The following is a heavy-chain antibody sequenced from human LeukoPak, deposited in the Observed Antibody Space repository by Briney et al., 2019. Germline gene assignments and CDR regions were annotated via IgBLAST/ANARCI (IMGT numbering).Heavy chain of an antibody. Sequence: PGGSLRLSCAASGFTFSSYGMHWVRQAPGKGLEWVAVISYDETNKYYADSVKGRFTISRDNSKNTLYLQMNSLRAEDTAVYYCAKDRGGYCSSTSCSAGFDPWGQGTLATVSS. CDR1: GFTFSSYG. CDR2: ISYDETNK. J-gene: IGHJ5*02. V-gene: IGHV3-30*18. D-gene: IGHD2-2*01. CDR3: AKDRGGYCSSTSCSAGFDP.